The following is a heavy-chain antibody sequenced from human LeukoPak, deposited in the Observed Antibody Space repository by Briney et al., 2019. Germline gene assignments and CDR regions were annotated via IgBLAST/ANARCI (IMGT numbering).Heavy chain of an antibody. D-gene: IGHD3-3*01. Sequence: SETLSLTCAVYGGSFSGYYWSWIRQPPGKGLEWIGEINHSGSTNYNPSLKSRVTISVDTSKNQFSLKLSSVTAADTAVYYCARGGFWSGKQGYWGQGTLVTVSS. J-gene: IGHJ4*02. CDR2: INHSGST. CDR3: ARGGFWSGKQGY. CDR1: GGSFSGYY. V-gene: IGHV4-34*01.